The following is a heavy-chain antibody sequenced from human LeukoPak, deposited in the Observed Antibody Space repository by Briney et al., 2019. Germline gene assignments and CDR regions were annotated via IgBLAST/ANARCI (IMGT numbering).Heavy chain of an antibody. V-gene: IGHV1-69*01. CDR2: IIPIFGTA. D-gene: IGHD3-3*01. J-gene: IGHJ6*03. CDR1: GGTFSSYA. Sequence: SVKVSCKASGGTFSSYAISWVRQAPGQGLEWMGGIIPIFGTANYAQKFQGRGTITADESTSTSYMELSSLRSEETAVYYCARDRLRFLEWLPTHSDYYYYMDVWGKGTTVTVSS. CDR3: ARDRLRFLEWLPTHSDYYYYMDV.